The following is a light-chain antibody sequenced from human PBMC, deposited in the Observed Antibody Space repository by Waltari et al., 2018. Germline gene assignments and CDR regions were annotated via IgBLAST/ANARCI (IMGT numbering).Light chain of an antibody. CDR2: VAS. V-gene: IGKV1-27*01. CDR3: QQDYSTPFT. CDR1: QGINKE. Sequence: GDRVTVTCRASQGINKELNWYQQKPGKAPTLLIYVASTLQTGVSSRFSGSGSGTDFSLTISSLQPEDVATFYCQQDYSTPFTFGPGTKLDIK. J-gene: IGKJ3*01.